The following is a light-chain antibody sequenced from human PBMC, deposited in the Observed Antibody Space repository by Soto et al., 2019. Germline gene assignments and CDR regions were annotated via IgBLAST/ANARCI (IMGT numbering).Light chain of an antibody. CDR1: QSVFGY. CDR2: DAY. Sequence: EVVLTQSPATLSLSPVDRATLSCRASQSVFGYLAWYQHKPGQAPRLLIYDAYNRATGVPARFSGSGSETDFTLIISSLEPEDFAVYYCQQRSDSPPLTFGGGTKVEIK. V-gene: IGKV3-11*01. J-gene: IGKJ4*01. CDR3: QQRSDSPPLT.